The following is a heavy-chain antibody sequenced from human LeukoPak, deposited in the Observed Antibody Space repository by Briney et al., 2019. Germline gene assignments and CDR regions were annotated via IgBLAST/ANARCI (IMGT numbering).Heavy chain of an antibody. J-gene: IGHJ4*02. V-gene: IGHV3-30*18. Sequence: GGSLRLSCAASGSTFSSYGMHWVRQAPGKGLEWVAVISYDGSNKYYADSVKGRFTISRDNSKNTLYLQMNSLRAEDTAVYYCAKNLPPAAADYWGQGTLVTVSS. CDR1: GSTFSSYG. CDR3: AKNLPPAAADY. D-gene: IGHD6-13*01. CDR2: ISYDGSNK.